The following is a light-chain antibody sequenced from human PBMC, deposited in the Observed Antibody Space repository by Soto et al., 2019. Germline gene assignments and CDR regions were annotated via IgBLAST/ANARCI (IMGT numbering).Light chain of an antibody. Sequence: EIQMTQSPSTLSTSVGDRVTITCRASQSIDRWLAWYQQKPGKAPKVLIWDATTLHRGVPSRFSGSRSGTEFTLTISSLQPDDFATYYCQHYNSYSEAFGQGTKVDIK. V-gene: IGKV1-5*01. J-gene: IGKJ1*01. CDR2: DAT. CDR1: QSIDRW. CDR3: QHYNSYSEA.